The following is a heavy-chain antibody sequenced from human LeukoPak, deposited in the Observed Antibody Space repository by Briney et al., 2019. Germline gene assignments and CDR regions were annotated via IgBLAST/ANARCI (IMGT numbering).Heavy chain of an antibody. J-gene: IGHJ1*01. D-gene: IGHD1-14*01. V-gene: IGHV5-51*01. CDR1: GCSFSSYW. CDR2: VYPADSDT. CDR3: ARPGEPDLAGYILH. Sequence: GESLKISCKGSGCSFSSYWIAWVRQIPGQGLEWIGVVYPADSDTRYSRSFQGQVTMSVDKSIKTAYLQWNSLKASDTAMDYCARPGEPDLAGYILHWGQGTLVTVSS.